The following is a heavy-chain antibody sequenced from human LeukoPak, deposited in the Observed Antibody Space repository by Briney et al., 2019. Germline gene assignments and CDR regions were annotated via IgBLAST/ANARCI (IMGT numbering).Heavy chain of an antibody. V-gene: IGHV4-59*01. D-gene: IGHD3-22*01. CDR3: ARGXHTSGYVDAFDI. Sequence: SETLSLTCTVSGGSISNYYWSWIRQPPGKGLEWIGYIYYSGSTSYNPSLKSRVTISVDTSKNQFSLKLSSVTAADTAFYYCARGXHTSGYVDAFDIWGQGTMVTVSS. CDR2: IYYSGST. J-gene: IGHJ3*02. CDR1: GGSISNYY.